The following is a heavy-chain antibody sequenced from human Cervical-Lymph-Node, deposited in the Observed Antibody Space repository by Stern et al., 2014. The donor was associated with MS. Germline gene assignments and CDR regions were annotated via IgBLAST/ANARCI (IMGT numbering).Heavy chain of an antibody. Sequence: QVQLLQPGAEVKKPGASVKVSCKASGYTFTSYDINWVRQGTGQGLEWMGWMNPYSGNAVYAQKFQGRVTMTRDTSTSTAYLELTSLRSEDTAVFYCARGRELLSLDYWGQGTLVTVSS. CDR3: ARGRELLSLDY. J-gene: IGHJ4*02. V-gene: IGHV1-8*01. CDR1: GYTFTSYD. CDR2: MNPYSGNA. D-gene: IGHD1-26*01.